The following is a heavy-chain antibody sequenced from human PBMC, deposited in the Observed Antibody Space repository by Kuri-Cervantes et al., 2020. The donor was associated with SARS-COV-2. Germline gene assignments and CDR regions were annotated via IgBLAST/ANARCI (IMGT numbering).Heavy chain of an antibody. CDR1: GGTFSSYS. CDR3: AGDRGAQGYYYDGSGYSQSAFDI. D-gene: IGHD3-22*01. J-gene: IGHJ3*02. Sequence: SVQVSCKASGGTFSSYSISWVGQPPGQGLEWMGGIMPIFGTANYAQKFQGRVTITADESTSTAYMELRCRRSEETAVYYCAGDRGAQGYYYDGSGYSQSAFDIWGQGTMVTVSS. V-gene: IGHV1-69*01. CDR2: IMPIFGTA.